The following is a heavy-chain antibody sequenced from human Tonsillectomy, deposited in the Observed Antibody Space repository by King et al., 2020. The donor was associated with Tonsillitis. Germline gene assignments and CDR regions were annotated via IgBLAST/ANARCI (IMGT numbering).Heavy chain of an antibody. CDR3: AGDFTIFGVVADAFDI. V-gene: IGHV4-31*03. Sequence: VQLQESGPGLVKPSQTLSLTCTVSGGSISSGGYYWSWIRQRPGKGLEWIGYIYYSGSTYYNPSLKSRLTISVDTSKNQFSLKLSSVTAADTAVYYCAGDFTIFGVVADAFDIWGQGTMVTVSA. D-gene: IGHD3-3*01. J-gene: IGHJ3*02. CDR1: GGSISSGGYY. CDR2: IYYSGST.